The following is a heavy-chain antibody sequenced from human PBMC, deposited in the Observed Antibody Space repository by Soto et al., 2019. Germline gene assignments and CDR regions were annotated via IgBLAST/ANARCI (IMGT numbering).Heavy chain of an antibody. CDR1: GYSISSSNW. J-gene: IGHJ6*02. CDR3: ARSKVGGSYYYYYGMDV. D-gene: IGHD1-26*01. CDR2: IYYSGST. Sequence: PSETLSLTCAVSGYSISSSNWWGWIRQPPGKGLEWIGYIYYSGSTYYNPSLKSRVTMSVDTSKNQFSLKLSSVTAVDTAVYYCARSKVGGSYYYYYGMDVGGQGTTVTVSS. V-gene: IGHV4-28*01.